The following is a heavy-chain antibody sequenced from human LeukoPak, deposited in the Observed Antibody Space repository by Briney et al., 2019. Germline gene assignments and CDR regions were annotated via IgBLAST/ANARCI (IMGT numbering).Heavy chain of an antibody. J-gene: IGHJ1*01. V-gene: IGHV4-34*01. Sequence: SETLSLTCAVYGGSFSGYYWSWIRQPPGKGLEWIGEINHSGSTNYNPSLKSRVTISVDTSKNQFSLKLSSVTAADTAVYYCSRGYGGKGGWVQHWGKGPLVTVS. CDR1: GGSFSGYY. CDR2: INHSGST. D-gene: IGHD4-23*01. CDR3: SRGYGGKGGWVQH.